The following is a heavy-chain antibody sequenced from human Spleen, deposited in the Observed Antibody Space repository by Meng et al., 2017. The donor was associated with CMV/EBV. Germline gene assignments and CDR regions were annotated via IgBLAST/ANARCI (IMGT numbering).Heavy chain of an antibody. D-gene: IGHD2-2*02. Sequence: GGSLRLSCAAFGFRFDDYGMSWVRQAPGKGLEWDAGIDWNGGSTGYADSVKGRFTISRDNSKNTLYLQMNSLRAEDTAVYYCARGYCSSTSCYTVSWGQGTLVTVSS. V-gene: IGHV3-20*04. J-gene: IGHJ5*02. CDR2: IDWNGGST. CDR3: ARGYCSSTSCYTVS. CDR1: GFRFDDYG.